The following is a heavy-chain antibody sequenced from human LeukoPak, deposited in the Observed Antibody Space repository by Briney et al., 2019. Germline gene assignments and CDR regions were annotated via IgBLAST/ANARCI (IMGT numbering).Heavy chain of an antibody. CDR2: IYYSGST. D-gene: IGHD3-22*01. CDR1: GGSISSYY. CDR3: ARWGRTMIVVVDAFDI. J-gene: IGHJ3*02. V-gene: IGHV4-39*07. Sequence: PSETLSLTCTVSGGSISSYYWGWIRQPPGKGLEWIGSIYYSGSTYYNPSLKGRVTISVDTSKNQFSLKLSSVTAADTAVYYCARWGRTMIVVVDAFDIWGQGTMVTVSS.